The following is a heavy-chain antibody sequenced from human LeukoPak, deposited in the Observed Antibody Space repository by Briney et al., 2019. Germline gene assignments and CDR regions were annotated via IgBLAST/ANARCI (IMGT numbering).Heavy chain of an antibody. CDR1: GGSISGWY. V-gene: IGHV4-59*08. J-gene: IGHJ4*02. D-gene: IGHD3-10*01. Sequence: SETLSLTCTVSGGSISGWYWSWIRQPPGKGLEWIGYIYGSGYTNYNPSLKSRVTMSIDTSKNHFSLKLSSVTAADTAVYYCARMVRGAQDFDYWGQGTLVTVSS. CDR3: ARMVRGAQDFDY. CDR2: IYGSGYT.